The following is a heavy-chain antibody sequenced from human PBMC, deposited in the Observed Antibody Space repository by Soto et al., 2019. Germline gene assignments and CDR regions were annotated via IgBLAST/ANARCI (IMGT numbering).Heavy chain of an antibody. J-gene: IGHJ4*02. D-gene: IGHD3-9*01. Sequence: VASVKVSCKASGYTFTSYGISWVRQAPGQGLEWMGWISAYNGNTNYAQKLQGRVTMTTDTSTSTDYMELRSLRSDDTAVYYCARDQTDILTGYYGPGYWGQGTLVTVSS. CDR2: ISAYNGNT. V-gene: IGHV1-18*01. CDR1: GYTFTSYG. CDR3: ARDQTDILTGYYGPGY.